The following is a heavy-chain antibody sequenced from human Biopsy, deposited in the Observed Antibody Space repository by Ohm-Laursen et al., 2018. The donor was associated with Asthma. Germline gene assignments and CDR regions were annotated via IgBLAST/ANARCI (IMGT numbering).Heavy chain of an antibody. CDR2: INPSGGST. V-gene: IGHV1-46*01. CDR1: GYTFTSYY. Sequence: SVTVSCKASGYTFTSYYMHWVRQPPGQGLEWMGIINPSGGSTSYAQKIQGRVTMTRDTSTSTVYMELSSLRSDDTAVYYCARAGALIVGATMGYWGQGTLVTVSS. J-gene: IGHJ4*02. CDR3: ARAGALIVGATMGY. D-gene: IGHD1-26*01.